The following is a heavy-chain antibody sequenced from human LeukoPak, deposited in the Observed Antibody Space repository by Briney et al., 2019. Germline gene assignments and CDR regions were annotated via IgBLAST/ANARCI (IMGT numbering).Heavy chain of an antibody. CDR2: IYSGGST. CDR1: GFTVSSNY. Sequence: PGGSLRLSCAASGFTVSSNYMSWVRQAPGKGLEWVSVIYSGGSTYYADSVKGRFTISRDNSKNTLYLQMNSLRAEDTAVYYCARGPPSDDVTTGSGYWGQGTLVTVSS. CDR3: ARGPPSDDVTTGSGY. D-gene: IGHD4-11*01. V-gene: IGHV3-53*01. J-gene: IGHJ4*02.